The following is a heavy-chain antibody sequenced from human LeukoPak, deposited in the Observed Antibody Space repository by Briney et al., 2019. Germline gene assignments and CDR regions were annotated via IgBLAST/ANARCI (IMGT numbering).Heavy chain of an antibody. J-gene: IGHJ3*02. CDR2: INHSGGT. CDR3: ARVVAAKAFDI. CDR1: GGSFSGYY. V-gene: IGHV4-34*01. Sequence: PSETLSLTCAVYGGSFSGYYWSWIRQPPGKGLEWIGEINHSGGTNYNPSLKSRVTISVDTSKNQFPLKLSSVTAADTAVYYCARVVAAKAFDIWGQGTMVTVSS. D-gene: IGHD2-15*01.